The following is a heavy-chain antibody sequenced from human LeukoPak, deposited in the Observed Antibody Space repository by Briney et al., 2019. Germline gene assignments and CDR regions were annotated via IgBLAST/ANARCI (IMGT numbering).Heavy chain of an antibody. CDR1: GYTFTGYY. Sequence: ASVKVSCKASGYTFTGYYMHWVRQAPGQGLEWMGWINPNSGGTNYAQKFRGRVTMTRDTSISTAYMELSRLRSDDTAVYYCAREHSSGYYFDAFDIWGQGTMVTVSS. CDR3: AREHSSGYYFDAFDI. D-gene: IGHD3-22*01. J-gene: IGHJ3*02. V-gene: IGHV1-2*02. CDR2: INPNSGGT.